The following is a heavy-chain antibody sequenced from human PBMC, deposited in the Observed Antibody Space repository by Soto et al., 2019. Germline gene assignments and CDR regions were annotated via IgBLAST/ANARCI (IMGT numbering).Heavy chain of an antibody. CDR3: ARDGGRHSVGIDY. CDR2: IIPIFGTA. J-gene: IGHJ4*02. Sequence: QVQLVQSGAEVKKPGSSVKVSCKASGGTFSSYSINWVRQAPGQGLEWMGEIIPIFGTANYAQKFQCRATITAYESTRTAYMELSSLISEDTAVYYCARDGGRHSVGIDYWGQGTRVTVSS. V-gene: IGHV1-69*01. CDR1: GGTFSSYS. D-gene: IGHD1-26*01.